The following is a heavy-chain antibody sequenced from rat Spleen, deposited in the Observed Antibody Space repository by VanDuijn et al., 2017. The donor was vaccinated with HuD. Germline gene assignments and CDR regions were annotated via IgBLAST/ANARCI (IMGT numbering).Heavy chain of an antibody. Sequence: EVKLVESGGGLVQPGRSLKLSCAASGFNFNDYWMGWVRQAPGKGLEWIASITHVHDNTYYPDSVKGRFTISRDNAKSTLYLQMNSLRSEDTATYYCTRENWVLDYWGQGVMVAVSS. D-gene: IGHD5-1*01. CDR1: GFNFNDYW. CDR3: TRENWVLDY. J-gene: IGHJ2*01. V-gene: IGHV5-31*01. CDR2: ITHVHDNT.